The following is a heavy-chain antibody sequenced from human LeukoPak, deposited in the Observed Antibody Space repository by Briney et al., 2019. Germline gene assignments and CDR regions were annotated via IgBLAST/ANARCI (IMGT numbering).Heavy chain of an antibody. D-gene: IGHD3-10*01. CDR2: INPNSGGT. V-gene: IGHV1-2*02. CDR1: RYTFTSYY. CDR3: ARDYYGSGSFPGLDY. J-gene: IGHJ4*02. Sequence: ASVEVSCKASRYTFTSYYLHWVRQAPGQGFEWMGWINPNSGGTNYAQKFQGRVTMSRDTSISTAYMELSRLRSDDTAVYYCARDYYGSGSFPGLDYWGQGTLVTVSS.